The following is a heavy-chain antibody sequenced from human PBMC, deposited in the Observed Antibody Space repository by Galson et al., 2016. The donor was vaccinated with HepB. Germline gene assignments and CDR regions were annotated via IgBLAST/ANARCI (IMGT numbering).Heavy chain of an antibody. Sequence: SLRLSCAASGFSFSSFGMHWVRQAPGKGLEWVAVISYDGSDKYVVDSVKGRFSISRDNSKNMLFLQMNSLRGEDTAVYYCARLNLGSEPVDYWGQGTLVTVSS. CDR1: GFSFSSFG. CDR3: ARLNLGSEPVDY. J-gene: IGHJ4*02. D-gene: IGHD7-27*01. CDR2: ISYDGSDK. V-gene: IGHV3-30*03.